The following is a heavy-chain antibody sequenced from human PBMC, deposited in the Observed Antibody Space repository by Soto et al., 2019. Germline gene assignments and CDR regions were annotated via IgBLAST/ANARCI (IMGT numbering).Heavy chain of an antibody. CDR2: IYPGDSDT. D-gene: IGHD5-18*01. CDR1: GYSFTSYW. Sequence: GESLKISCKGSGYSFTSYWIGWVRQMPGKGLEWMGIIYPGDSDTRYSPSFQGQVTISADKSISTAYLQWSSLKASDTAMYYCAGNTGYSYGANWFDPWGQGTQVTVSS. V-gene: IGHV5-51*01. J-gene: IGHJ5*02. CDR3: AGNTGYSYGANWFDP.